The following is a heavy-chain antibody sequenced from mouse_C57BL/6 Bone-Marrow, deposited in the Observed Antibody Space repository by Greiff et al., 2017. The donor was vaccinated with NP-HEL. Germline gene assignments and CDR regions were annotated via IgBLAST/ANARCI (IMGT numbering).Heavy chain of an antibody. CDR1: GFTFSSYG. D-gene: IGHD1-1*01. Sequence: EVQVVESGGDLVKPGGSLKLSCAASGFTFSSYGMSWVRQTPDKRLEWVATISSGGSYTYYPDSVKGRFTISRDNAKNTLYLQMSSLKSEDTAMYYCTTVVAPLDAMDYWGQGTSVTVSS. V-gene: IGHV5-6*01. CDR3: TTVVAPLDAMDY. J-gene: IGHJ4*01. CDR2: ISSGGSYT.